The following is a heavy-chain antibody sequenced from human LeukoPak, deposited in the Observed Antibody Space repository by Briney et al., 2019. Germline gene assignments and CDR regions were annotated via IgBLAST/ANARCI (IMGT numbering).Heavy chain of an antibody. Sequence: GGSLRLSCAASGFTFSDYYMSWIRQAPGKGLEWVSYISSSGSTIYYADSVKGRFTISRDNAKNPLYLQMNSLRAEDTAVYYCARVVVRGSTTRTGAFDIWGQGTMVTVSS. V-gene: IGHV3-11*01. D-gene: IGHD3-16*01. CDR1: GFTFSDYY. CDR2: ISSSGSTI. CDR3: ARVVVRGSTTRTGAFDI. J-gene: IGHJ3*02.